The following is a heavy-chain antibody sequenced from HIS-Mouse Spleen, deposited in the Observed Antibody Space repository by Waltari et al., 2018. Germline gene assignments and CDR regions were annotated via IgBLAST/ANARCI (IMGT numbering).Heavy chain of an antibody. CDR3: AREIPYSSSWYDWYFDL. CDR2: IYYSGST. CDR1: GGSISSSSYY. J-gene: IGHJ2*01. V-gene: IGHV4-39*07. D-gene: IGHD6-13*01. Sequence: QLQLQESGPGLGKPSETLSLTCTVSGGSISSSSYYSAWIRQPPGKGLEWIGSIYYSGSTYYNPSLKSRVTISVDTSKNQFSLKLSSVTAADTAVYYCAREIPYSSSWYDWYFDLWGRGTLVTVSS.